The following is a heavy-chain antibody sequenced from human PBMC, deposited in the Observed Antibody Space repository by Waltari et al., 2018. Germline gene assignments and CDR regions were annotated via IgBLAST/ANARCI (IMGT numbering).Heavy chain of an antibody. Sequence: QVQLQESGPGLVKPSETLSLTCTVSGGSISSYYWRWIRQPAGKGLEWIGRIYTSGSTNYNPSLKSRVTMSVDTSKNQFSLKLSSVTAADTAVYYCARDSHLYYYGSGTTISVVAWFDPWGQGTLVTVSS. D-gene: IGHD3-10*01. CDR1: GGSISSYY. CDR2: IYTSGST. J-gene: IGHJ5*02. CDR3: ARDSHLYYYGSGTTISVVAWFDP. V-gene: IGHV4-4*07.